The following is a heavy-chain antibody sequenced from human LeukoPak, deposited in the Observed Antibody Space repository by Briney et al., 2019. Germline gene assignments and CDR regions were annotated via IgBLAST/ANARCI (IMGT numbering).Heavy chain of an antibody. CDR1: GFTFSTYG. CDR2: ITASSSYL. Sequence: GGSLRLSCAVSGFTFSTYGMNWVRQAPGKGLEWVSSITASSSYLYYADSLKGRFTISRDYAKHSLFLQMNSLRAEDTAVYYCARGTGYFDYWGQGTLVTVSS. V-gene: IGHV3-21*01. D-gene: IGHD2-8*02. CDR3: ARGTGYFDY. J-gene: IGHJ4*02.